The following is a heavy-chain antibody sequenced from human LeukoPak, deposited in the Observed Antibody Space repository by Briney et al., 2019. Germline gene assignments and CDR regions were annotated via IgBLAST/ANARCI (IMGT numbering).Heavy chain of an antibody. CDR2: IKDRGRT. CDR1: GGSLRGYY. CDR3: ARDRLGYCSSTTCHPRARWFDP. Sequence: AETLSLTCAVYGGSLRGYYWRWIRQPPGKGGEGIGEIKDRGRTNYNPSRKRRVTISVDTCKKQFALEMSSVTAADTAVYYCARDRLGYCSSTTCHPRARWFDPWGQGTLVTVSS. V-gene: IGHV4-34*01. D-gene: IGHD2-2*01. J-gene: IGHJ5*02.